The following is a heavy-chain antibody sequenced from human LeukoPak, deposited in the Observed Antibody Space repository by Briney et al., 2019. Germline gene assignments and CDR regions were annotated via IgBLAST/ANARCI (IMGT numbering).Heavy chain of an antibody. J-gene: IGHJ4*02. Sequence: PSETLSLTCTVSGGSNSAYYWSWIRQSPGKGLEWIGYIHQSGSTYYNPSLNSRVTISVDRSKNQFSLILTSVTAADTAVYYCARSGGSAGGYWGQGTLVTVSS. D-gene: IGHD6-25*01. CDR1: GGSNSAYY. CDR2: IHQSGST. V-gene: IGHV4-59*12. CDR3: ARSGGSAGGY.